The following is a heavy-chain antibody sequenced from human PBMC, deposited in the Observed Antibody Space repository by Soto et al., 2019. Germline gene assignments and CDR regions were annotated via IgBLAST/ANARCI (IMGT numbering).Heavy chain of an antibody. V-gene: IGHV1-46*01. Sequence: ASVKVSCKASGYTFTSYYMHWVRQAPGQGLEWMGIINPSGGSTSYAQKFQGRVTMTRDTSTSTAYMELSSLRSEDTAVYYCASSFGGFGEPFDYWGQGTLVTVSS. CDR3: ASSFGGFGEPFDY. J-gene: IGHJ4*02. CDR1: GYTFTSYY. CDR2: INPSGGST. D-gene: IGHD3-10*01.